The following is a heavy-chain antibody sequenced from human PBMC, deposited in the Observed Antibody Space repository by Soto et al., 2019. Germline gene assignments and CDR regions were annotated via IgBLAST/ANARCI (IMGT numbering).Heavy chain of an antibody. CDR1: GGYISSYD. V-gene: IGHV4-59*01. CDR3: ASGSAARPDY. Sequence: ETVSLTCTVSGGYISSYDWIWIRQPPGKGLEWIGCIYYSGRTNYNPSLKSRVTTSVDTSKNQFSLELSSVTAADTAVYYCASGSAARPDYWGQATMVTVSS. D-gene: IGHD6-6*01. CDR2: IYYSGRT. J-gene: IGHJ4*02.